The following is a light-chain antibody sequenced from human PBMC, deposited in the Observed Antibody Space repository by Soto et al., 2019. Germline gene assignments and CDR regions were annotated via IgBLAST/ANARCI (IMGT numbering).Light chain of an antibody. CDR1: QDISGH. V-gene: IGKV1-27*01. CDR2: EAS. Sequence: GDRVTITCRASQDISGHLAWYQQKPGKVPKLLIYEASTLQSRVPSRFSASGSVTDFTLTISSLQPEDVATYYCQKYNGTPRTFGQGTKVELK. J-gene: IGKJ1*01. CDR3: QKYNGTPRT.